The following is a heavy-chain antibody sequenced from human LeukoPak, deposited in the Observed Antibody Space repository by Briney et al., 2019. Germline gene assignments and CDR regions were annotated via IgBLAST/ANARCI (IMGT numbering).Heavy chain of an antibody. J-gene: IGHJ4*02. CDR1: GYSFTSYW. CDR3: ARHRSGITSPFDY. Sequence: GESLKISCKGSGYSFTSYWINWVRQMPGKGLEWMGIIYPGDSESRYSPSFQGQVTISADKSISTAYLQWNSLKASDTAMYYCARHRSGITSPFDYWGQGTLVTVSS. CDR2: IYPGDSES. D-gene: IGHD1-7*01. V-gene: IGHV5-51*01.